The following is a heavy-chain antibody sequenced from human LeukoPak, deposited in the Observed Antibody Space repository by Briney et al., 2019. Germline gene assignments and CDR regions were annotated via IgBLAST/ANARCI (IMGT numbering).Heavy chain of an antibody. V-gene: IGHV3-21*01. CDR1: GFTFSSYS. D-gene: IGHD2-2*02. CDR2: ISSSSSYI. J-gene: IGHJ4*02. Sequence: VGSLRLSCAASGFTFSSYSMNRVRQAPGKGLEWVSSISSSSSYIYYADSVKGRFTISRDNAKNSLYLQMNSLRAEDTAVYYCARDKYCSSTSCYKGTFDYWGQGTLVTVSS. CDR3: ARDKYCSSTSCYKGTFDY.